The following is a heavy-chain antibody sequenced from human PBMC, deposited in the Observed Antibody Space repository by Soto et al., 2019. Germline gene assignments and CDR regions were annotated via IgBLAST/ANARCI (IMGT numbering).Heavy chain of an antibody. CDR3: GRPIIEGPRYYYGMDV. V-gene: IGHV1-69*06. CDR2: IIPIFGTA. Sequence: QVQLVQSGAEVKKPGSSVKVSCKASGGTFSSYAISWVRQAPGQGLEWMGGIIPIFGTANYAQKFQGRVTITAYKSTSTAYMELSSLRSEDTAVYYCGRPIIEGPRYYYGMDVWGQGTTVTVSS. CDR1: GGTFSSYA. J-gene: IGHJ6*02.